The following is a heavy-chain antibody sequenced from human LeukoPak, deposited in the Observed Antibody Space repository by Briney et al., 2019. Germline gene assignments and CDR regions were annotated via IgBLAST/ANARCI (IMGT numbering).Heavy chain of an antibody. J-gene: IGHJ4*02. CDR2: IGGSGDKI. Sequence: PGGSLRLSCAASGFTFNNHAMCWVRQAPGKGLEWVSAIGGSGDKIFYADSVKGRFTISRDNSKNTLYLQMTSLRVEDTAVYYCARRGGESNGWGAFDYWGQGTLVTVSS. CDR3: ARRGGESNGWGAFDY. V-gene: IGHV3-23*01. D-gene: IGHD6-19*01. CDR1: GFTFNNHA.